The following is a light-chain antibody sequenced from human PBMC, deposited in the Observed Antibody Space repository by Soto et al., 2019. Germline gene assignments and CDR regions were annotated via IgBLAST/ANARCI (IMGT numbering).Light chain of an antibody. CDR1: QKVSPW. CDR3: QQYEIYCGT. V-gene: IGKV1-5*01. CDR2: DVS. J-gene: IGKJ1*01. Sequence: DIRMTQSPSTLSASVGDSVTITCRASQKVSPWLAWYQQKAGKAPKLLIYDVSSLKRGVPSRFSGSGSGTEFTLTVSSLQSDDCATYYCQQYEIYCGTFGQGNKGEFK.